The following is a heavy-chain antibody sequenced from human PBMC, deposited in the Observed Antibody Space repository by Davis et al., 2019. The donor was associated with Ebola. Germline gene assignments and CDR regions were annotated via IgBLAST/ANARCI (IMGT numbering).Heavy chain of an antibody. CDR1: GLTSSSYA. CDR2: ISGSCGST. D-gene: IGHD1/OR15-1a*01. V-gene: IGHV3-23*01. Sequence: GESLKISCAASGLTSSSYAMSWVRQAPGKGLEWVSAISGSCGSTYYADSVKGRFTISRDNSKNTLYLQMNSLRTEDTAVYYCVTENWYRFESWGQGTLVTVSS. J-gene: IGHJ4*02. CDR3: VTENWYRFES.